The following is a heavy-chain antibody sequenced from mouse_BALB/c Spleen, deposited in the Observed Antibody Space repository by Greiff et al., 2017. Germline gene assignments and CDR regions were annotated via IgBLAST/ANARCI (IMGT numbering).Heavy chain of an antibody. J-gene: IGHJ2*01. D-gene: IGHD2-14*01. CDR2: ISTYYGDA. CDR1: GYTFTDYA. V-gene: IGHV1S137*01. CDR3: ARRGGGTYFDY. Sequence: QVQLQQSGAELVRPGVSVKISCKGSGYTFTDYAMHWVKQSHAKSLEWIGVISTYYGDASYNQKFKGKATITVDKSSSTAYMELARLTSEDSAIYYCARRGGGTYFDYWGQGTTLTVSS.